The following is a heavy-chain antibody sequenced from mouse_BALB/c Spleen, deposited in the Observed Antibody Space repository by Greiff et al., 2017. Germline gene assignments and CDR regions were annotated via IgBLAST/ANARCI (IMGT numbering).Heavy chain of an antibody. CDR1: GYSITSDYA. CDR2: ISYSGST. V-gene: IGHV3-2*02. Sequence: ESGPGLVKPSQSLSLTCTVTGYSITSDYAWNWIRQFPGNKLEWMGYISYSGSTSYNPSLKSRISITRDTSKNQFFLQLNSVTTEDTATYYCAMDYAEEAFAYWGQGTLVTVSA. D-gene: IGHD2-4*01. CDR3: AMDYAEEAFAY. J-gene: IGHJ3*01.